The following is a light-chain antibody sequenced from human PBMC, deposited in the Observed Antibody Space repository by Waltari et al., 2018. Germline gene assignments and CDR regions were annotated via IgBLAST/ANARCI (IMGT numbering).Light chain of an antibody. CDR2: GAS. CDR1: QSVNNH. CDR3: QQYNNWPRT. V-gene: IGKV3-15*01. J-gene: IGKJ1*01. Sequence: VMTQSPATLSVSPGERVTLSCRASQSVNNHLAWYQQKPGQSPRLLIYGASARATGIPARFSASGSGTEFTLTIDSLQSEDLAVYYCQQYNNWPRTFGQGTKVEIK.